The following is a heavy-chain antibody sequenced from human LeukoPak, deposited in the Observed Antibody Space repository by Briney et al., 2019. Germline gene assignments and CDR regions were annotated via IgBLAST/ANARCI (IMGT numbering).Heavy chain of an antibody. CDR2: FDPEDGET. D-gene: IGHD4-17*01. CDR1: GYTLTELS. CDR3: ATSSLTTVTTIDWFDP. Sequence: GASVKVSCKVSGYTLTELSMHWVRQAPGKGLEWMGGFDPEDGETIYAQKFQGRVTMTEDTSTDTAYMELSSLRSEDTAVYYCATSSLTTVTTIDWFDPWGQGTLVTVSS. J-gene: IGHJ5*02. V-gene: IGHV1-24*01.